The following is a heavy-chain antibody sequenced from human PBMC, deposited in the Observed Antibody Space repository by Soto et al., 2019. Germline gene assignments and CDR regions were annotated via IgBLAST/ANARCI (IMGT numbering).Heavy chain of an antibody. V-gene: IGHV1-3*01. CDR3: ARTVGYYYGMDV. D-gene: IGHD4-17*01. CDR1: GYTFTSYA. CDR2: INAGNGNT. J-gene: IGHJ6*02. Sequence: QVQLVQSGAEVKKPGASVKVSCKASGYTFTSYAMHWVRQAPGQRLEWMGWINAGNGNTKYSQKFQGRVTITRDTSASTAYMELSSLRSEDTAVYYFARTVGYYYGMDVWGQGTTVTVSS.